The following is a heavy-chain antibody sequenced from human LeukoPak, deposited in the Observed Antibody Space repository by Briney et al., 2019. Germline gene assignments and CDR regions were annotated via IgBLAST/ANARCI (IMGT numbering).Heavy chain of an antibody. J-gene: IGHJ4*02. Sequence: ASVKVSCKASGYTFTSYGISWVRQAPGQGFEWMGWISAYNGNTKYAQKLQGRVTMTTDTPTSTAYMELSSLRSDDTAVYYCARDKGGYSSGWGQGTLVTVSS. CDR1: GYTFTSYG. CDR2: ISAYNGNT. CDR3: ARDKGGYSSG. D-gene: IGHD6-19*01. V-gene: IGHV1-18*01.